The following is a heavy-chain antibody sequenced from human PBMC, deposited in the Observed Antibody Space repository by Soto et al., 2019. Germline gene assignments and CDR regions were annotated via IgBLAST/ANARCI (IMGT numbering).Heavy chain of an antibody. Sequence: EVQLLESGGGLVQPGGSLRLSCAASGFTFSSYAMNWVRQAPGKGLEWVSGLRGSGARTYYADSVKGRFTISRDNSKNTVYLQMNSLSAEDTAVYYCATDLSGDGYYYFDYWGRGTLVTVSS. CDR1: GFTFSSYA. CDR3: ATDLSGDGYYYFDY. J-gene: IGHJ4*02. V-gene: IGHV3-23*01. D-gene: IGHD3-22*01. CDR2: LRGSGART.